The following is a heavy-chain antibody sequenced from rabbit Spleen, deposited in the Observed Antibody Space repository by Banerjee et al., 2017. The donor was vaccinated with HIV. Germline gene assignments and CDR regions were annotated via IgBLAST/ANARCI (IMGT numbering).Heavy chain of an antibody. V-gene: IGHV1S7*01. CDR1: GFTTTNYW. Sequence: QLEESGGRLVQPGGSLTLSCKAYGFTTTNYWMNWVRQAPGKGLEWIGVIYPITETTYYANWVNGRFTISTDNAQNTVDLKMTSLTAADTATYFCAREDVGGSVSLWGPGTLVTVS. J-gene: IGHJ4*01. CDR2: IYPITETT. D-gene: IGHD1-1*01. CDR3: AREDVGGSVSL.